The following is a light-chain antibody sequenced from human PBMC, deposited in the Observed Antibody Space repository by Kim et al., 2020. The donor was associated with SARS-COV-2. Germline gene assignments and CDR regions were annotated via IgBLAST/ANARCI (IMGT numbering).Light chain of an antibody. J-gene: IGLJ2*01. CDR1: SLRSYY. CDR3: NSRGSNDNVL. CDR2: GKN. V-gene: IGLV3-19*01. Sequence: ALGQTVRITCQGDSLRSYYATRYQQKPGQAQIVVIYGKNNRPSGIPDRFSGSSSGDTASLTITGTQAGDEADYYCNSRGSNDNVLFGGGTKLTVL.